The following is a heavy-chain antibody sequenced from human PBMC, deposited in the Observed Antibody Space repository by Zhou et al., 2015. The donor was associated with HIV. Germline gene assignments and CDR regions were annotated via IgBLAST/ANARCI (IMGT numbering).Heavy chain of an antibody. CDR3: AREGYSYGSTAALQYNWFDP. Sequence: QVQLVQSGAEVKKPGSSVKVSCKASGGTFSSYAISWVRQAPGQGLEWMGGIIPIFGTANYAQKFQGRVTITADESTSTAYMELSSLRSEDTAVYYCAREGYSYGSTAALQYNWFDPWGQGTLVTVSS. CDR2: IIPIFGTA. J-gene: IGHJ5*02. V-gene: IGHV1-69*01. D-gene: IGHD5-18*01. CDR1: GGTFSSYA.